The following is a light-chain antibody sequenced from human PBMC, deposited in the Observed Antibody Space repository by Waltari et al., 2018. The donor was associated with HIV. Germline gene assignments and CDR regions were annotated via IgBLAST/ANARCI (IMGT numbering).Light chain of an antibody. Sequence: QSALTQSASVSGSPGQSITISCTGTSSDVGSYNLVSWYQHHPGKAPKLMIYEVNKRPSGVSNRFPGSKSGNTASLTISGLQAEDEADYYCCSYAGSSTSVVFGGGTKLTVL. J-gene: IGLJ2*01. CDR2: EVN. CDR1: SSDVGSYNL. CDR3: CSYAGSSTSVV. V-gene: IGLV2-23*02.